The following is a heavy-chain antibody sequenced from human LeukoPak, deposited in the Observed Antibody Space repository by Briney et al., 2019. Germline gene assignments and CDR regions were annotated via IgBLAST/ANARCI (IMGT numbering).Heavy chain of an antibody. CDR2: IYYSGST. CDR1: GGSIGSYY. J-gene: IGHJ4*02. CDR3: ARHVYDGDYYFDY. D-gene: IGHD4-17*01. V-gene: IGHV4-59*08. Sequence: SETLSLTCTVSGGSIGSYYWSWIRQPPGKRLEWIGYIYYSGSTNYSPSLKSRVTISIDTSKNQFSLKLSSVTAADTVVYYCARHVYDGDYYFDYWGQGTLVTVSS.